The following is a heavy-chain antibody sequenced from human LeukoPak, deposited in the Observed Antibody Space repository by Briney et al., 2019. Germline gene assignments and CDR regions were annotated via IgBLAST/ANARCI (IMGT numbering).Heavy chain of an antibody. V-gene: IGHV3-11*04. D-gene: IGHD3-16*01. CDR3: ARAAFTSEGDY. CDR2: ISSSGSTI. J-gene: IGHJ4*02. Sequence: GGSLRLSCAASGFTFSDYYMSWIRQAPGKGLEWVSYISSSGSTIYYADSVKGRFTISKDNDKSSLYLQMNSLRAEETAVYYCARAAFTSEGDYWGQGTLVTVSS. CDR1: GFTFSDYY.